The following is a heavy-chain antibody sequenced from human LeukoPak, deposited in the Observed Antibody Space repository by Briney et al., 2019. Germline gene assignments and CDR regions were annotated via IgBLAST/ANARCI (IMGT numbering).Heavy chain of an antibody. CDR2: IYHSGST. D-gene: IGHD3/OR15-3a*01. Sequence: PSETLSLTCTVSGYSISSGYYWGWIRQPPGKGLEWIGSIYHSGSTYYNPSLKSRVTISVDTSKNQFSLKLSSVTAADTAVYYCARGLDLFTHMDVWGKGTTVTVSS. V-gene: IGHV4-38-2*02. J-gene: IGHJ6*03. CDR1: GYSISSGYY. CDR3: ARGLDLFTHMDV.